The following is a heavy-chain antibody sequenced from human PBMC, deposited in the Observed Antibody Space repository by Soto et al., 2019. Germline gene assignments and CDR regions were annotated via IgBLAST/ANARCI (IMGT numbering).Heavy chain of an antibody. Sequence: LRLSCAASGFTFSSYWMHWVRQAPGKGLVWVSRINSDGSSTSYADSVKGRFTISRDNAKNTLYLQMNSLRAEDTAVYYCARASRDYDILTGRDAFDIWGQGTMVTVSS. D-gene: IGHD3-9*01. CDR2: INSDGSST. J-gene: IGHJ3*02. CDR3: ARASRDYDILTGRDAFDI. V-gene: IGHV3-74*01. CDR1: GFTFSSYW.